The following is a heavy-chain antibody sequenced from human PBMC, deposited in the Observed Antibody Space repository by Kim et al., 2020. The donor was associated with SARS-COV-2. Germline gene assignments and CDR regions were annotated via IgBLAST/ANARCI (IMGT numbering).Heavy chain of an antibody. D-gene: IGHD2-2*01. J-gene: IGHJ4*02. CDR3: ARGCGSTSCYYYFDY. V-gene: IGHV4-34*01. Sequence: PSLKSRVTISVDTSKNQFSLKLSSVTAADTAVYYCARGCGSTSCYYYFDYWGQGTLVTVSS.